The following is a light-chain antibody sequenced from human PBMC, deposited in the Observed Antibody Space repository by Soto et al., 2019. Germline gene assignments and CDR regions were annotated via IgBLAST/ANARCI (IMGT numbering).Light chain of an antibody. CDR1: SSDVGGYGY. V-gene: IGLV2-14*01. CDR3: CSFTSSNTHV. CDR2: EVN. J-gene: IGLJ1*01. Sequence: QSVLTQPASVSGSPGQSITISCTGTSSDVGGYGYVSWYQQHPGKAPKLILFEVNKRPSGVSGRFSGSKSGNTASLTISGLQAEDEADYYCCSFTSSNTHVFGTGTKVTVL.